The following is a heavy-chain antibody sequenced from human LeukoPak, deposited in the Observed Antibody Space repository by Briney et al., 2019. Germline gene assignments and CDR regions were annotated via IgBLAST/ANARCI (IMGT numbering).Heavy chain of an antibody. CDR2: ISYSGNT. J-gene: IGHJ5*02. D-gene: IGHD5-18*01. Sequence: SETLSLTCTVSGGSIISSDYHWGWVRQPPGKGLEWIGTISYSGNTDYNPSLRSRVTISVDTSKNQFSLKLTSVTAADTAVYYCARGRGYSYGQNWFDPWGQETLVTVSS. V-gene: IGHV4-39*01. CDR3: ARGRGYSYGQNWFDP. CDR1: GGSIISSDYH.